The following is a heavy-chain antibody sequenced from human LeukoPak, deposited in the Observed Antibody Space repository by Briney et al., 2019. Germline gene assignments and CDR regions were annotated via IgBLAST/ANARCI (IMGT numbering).Heavy chain of an antibody. D-gene: IGHD4-17*01. CDR1: GGSFSGYY. CDR3: ARETATVTTPGPNWYYYYMDV. V-gene: IGHV4-34*01. Sequence: SETLSLTCAVYGGSFSGYYWSWIRQPPGKGLEWIGEINHSGSTNYNPSLKSRVTISVDTSKNQFSLKLSSVTAADTAVYYCARETATVTTPGPNWYYYYMDVWGKGTTVTVSS. CDR2: INHSGST. J-gene: IGHJ6*03.